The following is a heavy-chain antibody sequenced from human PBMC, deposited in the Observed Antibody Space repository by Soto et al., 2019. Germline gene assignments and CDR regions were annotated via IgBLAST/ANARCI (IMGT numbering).Heavy chain of an antibody. V-gene: IGHV3-7*03. J-gene: IGHJ6*02. Sequence: PGGSLRLSCEVSGVTFSMYSMSWVRQTPGKGLEWVAKIPQDGVDGHYADSVKGRFTISRDNGKNSLYLQMNNPRAEDTAVYYCARDHLILPAHDFFYGSDVWGRGATVTVSS. D-gene: IGHD2-21*02. CDR3: ARDHLILPAHDFFYGSDV. CDR1: GVTFSMYS. CDR2: IPQDGVDG.